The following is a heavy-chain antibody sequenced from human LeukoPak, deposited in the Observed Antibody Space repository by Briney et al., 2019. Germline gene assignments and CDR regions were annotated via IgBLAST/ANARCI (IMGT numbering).Heavy chain of an antibody. CDR2: IYYSGST. V-gene: IGHV4-59*01. J-gene: IGHJ5*02. CDR3: ARGPDWFDP. CDR1: GGSISSYY. Sequence: KPSETLSLTCTVSGGSISSYYWSWIRQPPGKGLEWIGYIYYSGSTDYNPSLKSRVTISVDTSKSQFSLKLSSVTAADTAVYYCARGPDWFDPWGQGTLVTVSS.